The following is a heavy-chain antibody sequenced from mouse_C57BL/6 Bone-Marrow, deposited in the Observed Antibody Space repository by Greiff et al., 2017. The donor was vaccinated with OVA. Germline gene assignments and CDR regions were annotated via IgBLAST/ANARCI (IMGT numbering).Heavy chain of an antibody. V-gene: IGHV1-69*01. J-gene: IGHJ2*01. CDR3: ATYDVEYYFDY. Sequence: QVQLQQPGAELVMPGASVKLSCKASGYTFTSYWMHWVKQRPGQGLEWIGEIDPSDSYTNYNQKFKGKSTLTVDKSSSTAYMQLSSLTSEDSAVYYGATYDVEYYFDYWGQGTTLTVSS. CDR2: IDPSDSYT. D-gene: IGHD2-12*01. CDR1: GYTFTSYW.